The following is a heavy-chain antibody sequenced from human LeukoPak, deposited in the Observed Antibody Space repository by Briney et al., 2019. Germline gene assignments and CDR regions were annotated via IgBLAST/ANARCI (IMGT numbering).Heavy chain of an antibody. D-gene: IGHD2-2*01. CDR3: AREYCSSTSCPYYYYYYGMDV. CDR2: INAGNGNT. Sequence: GASVKVSCKASGYTFTSYAMHWVRQAPGQRPEWMGWINAGNGNTKYSQKFQGRVTITRDTSASTAYMELSSLRSEDAAVYYCAREYCSSTSCPYYYYYYGMDVWGKGTTVTVSS. CDR1: GYTFTSYA. J-gene: IGHJ6*04. V-gene: IGHV1-3*01.